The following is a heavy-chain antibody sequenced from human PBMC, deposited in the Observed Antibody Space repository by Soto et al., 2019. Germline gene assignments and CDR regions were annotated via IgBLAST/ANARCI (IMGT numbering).Heavy chain of an antibody. J-gene: IGHJ5*02. CDR2: IYYSGSP. CDR1: GGSVSSGGYY. V-gene: IGHV4-30-4*08. Sequence: PSETLSLTCPVSGGSVSSGGYYCSWFRQPPGEGLEWIGYIYYSGSPYYSPSLNSRVIISVDTSKNLFSLKLSPVTAADTAVYYCAGTANSNWFDPWGQGTLVTVSS. D-gene: IGHD3-22*01. CDR3: AGTANSNWFDP.